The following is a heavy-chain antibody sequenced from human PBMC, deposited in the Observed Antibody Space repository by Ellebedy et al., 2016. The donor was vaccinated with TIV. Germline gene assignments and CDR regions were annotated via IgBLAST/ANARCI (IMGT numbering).Heavy chain of an antibody. CDR1: GFTFSYYD. Sequence: GESLKISCAASGFTFSYYDMSWVRQAPGKGPEWVSAITNSGAGTYYGNSVKGRFTISRDNSKNTVYLQMNSLRAEDTALYYCRAYGSGSRRAFEHWGQGTLVTVSS. CDR3: RAYGSGSRRAFEH. CDR2: ITNSGAGT. J-gene: IGHJ4*02. V-gene: IGHV3-23*01. D-gene: IGHD3-10*01.